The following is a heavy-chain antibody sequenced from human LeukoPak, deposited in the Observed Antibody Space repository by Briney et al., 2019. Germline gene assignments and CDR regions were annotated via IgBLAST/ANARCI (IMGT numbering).Heavy chain of an antibody. CDR2: INSDGSGT. Sequence: GGSLRLSCAASGFTFSSYWMHWVRRAPGKGLVWVSRINSDGSGTSYADSVKGRFTISRDNAKNTLYRQMNSLRAEDTAVYYCARGGSPPEALGDTFDIWGQGTMVTVSS. J-gene: IGHJ3*02. CDR3: ARGGSPPEALGDTFDI. D-gene: IGHD1-26*01. V-gene: IGHV3-74*01. CDR1: GFTFSSYW.